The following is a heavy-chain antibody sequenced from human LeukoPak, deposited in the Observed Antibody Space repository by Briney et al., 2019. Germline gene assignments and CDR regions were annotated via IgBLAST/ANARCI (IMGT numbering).Heavy chain of an antibody. CDR3: ARSSGSYIGDVDY. D-gene: IGHD1-26*01. CDR1: GFTFSSYA. V-gene: IGHV3-64*01. CDR2: ISSNGGST. Sequence: GGSLRLSCAASGFTFSSYAMHWVRQAPGKGLEYVSAISSNGGSTYYANSVKGRFTISGDNSKNTLYLQMGSLRAEDMAVYYCARSSGSYIGDVDYWGQGTLVTVSS. J-gene: IGHJ4*02.